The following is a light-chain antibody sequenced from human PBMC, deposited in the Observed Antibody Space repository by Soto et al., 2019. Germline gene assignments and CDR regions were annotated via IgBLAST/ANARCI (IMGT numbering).Light chain of an antibody. J-gene: IGLJ2*01. CDR2: EVS. CDR3: NSYRSTDTVV. Sequence: QSALTQPASVSGSPGQSITISYTGTSNDVGGYNHVSWYQQHPGKAPKLIIYEVSYRPSGVSNRFSGSKSGNTASLTISGLQAEDEADYYCNSYRSTDTVVFGGGTKLTVL. V-gene: IGLV2-14*01. CDR1: SNDVGGYNH.